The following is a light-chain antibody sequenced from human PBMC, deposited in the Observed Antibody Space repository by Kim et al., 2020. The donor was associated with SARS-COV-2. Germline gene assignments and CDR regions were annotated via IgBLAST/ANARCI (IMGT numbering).Light chain of an antibody. J-gene: IGKJ4*01. V-gene: IGKV3-20*01. CDR2: EIF. CDR1: QSITSNY. Sequence: EIVLTQSPGTLSLSPGERVTLSCRASQSITSNYLAWYQQKPGQAPRLLIYEIFNRATGIPDRFSGSGSGTDFTLTISRLEPEDFAVYYCQQHEDAPLTFGGGTKVDIK. CDR3: QQHEDAPLT.